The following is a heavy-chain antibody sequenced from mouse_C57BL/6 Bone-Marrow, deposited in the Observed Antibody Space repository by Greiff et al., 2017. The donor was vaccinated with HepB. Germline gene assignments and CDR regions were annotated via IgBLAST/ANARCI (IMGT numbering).Heavy chain of an antibody. CDR1: GFTFSDYG. CDR3: ARDEVTTVVGYFDY. V-gene: IGHV5-17*01. Sequence: EVQVVESGGGLVKPGGSLKLSCAASGFTFSDYGMHWVRQAPEKGLEWVAYISSGSSTIYYADTVKGRFTISRDNAKNTLFLQMTSLRSEDTAMYYCARDEVTTVVGYFDYWGQGTTLTVSS. J-gene: IGHJ2*01. CDR2: ISSGSSTI. D-gene: IGHD1-1*01.